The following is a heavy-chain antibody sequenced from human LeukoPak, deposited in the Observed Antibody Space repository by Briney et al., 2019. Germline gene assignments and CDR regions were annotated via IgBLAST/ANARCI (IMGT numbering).Heavy chain of an antibody. D-gene: IGHD3-16*01. J-gene: IGHJ4*02. CDR2: ISGSGGST. CDR1: GFTFSSYA. CDR3: ADGYYDYVWGSYYFDD. Sequence: PRGSLRLSCAASGFTFSSYAMSWVRQAPGKVLEWVSAISGSGGSTYYADSVKGRFTISRDNSRDTLYLQMNSLRGENTAVSYSADGYYDYVWGSYYFDDWGQGTLVAVSS. V-gene: IGHV3-23*01.